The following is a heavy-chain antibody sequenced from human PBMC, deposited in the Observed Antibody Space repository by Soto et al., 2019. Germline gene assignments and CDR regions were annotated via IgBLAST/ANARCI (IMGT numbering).Heavy chain of an antibody. CDR3: ARGTIGYCSSTSCIIDY. CDR1: GYSFTSYC. Sequence: GAALKISCKGSGYSFTSYCSGLVHHMPGKGREWLGIICPGVSDIRYTPYSQGQVAISADKSISTAYLQWSSLKASDTAIYYCARGTIGYCSSTSCIIDYWGQGTLVTVSS. D-gene: IGHD2-2*01. J-gene: IGHJ4*02. V-gene: IGHV5-51*07. CDR2: ICPGVSDI.